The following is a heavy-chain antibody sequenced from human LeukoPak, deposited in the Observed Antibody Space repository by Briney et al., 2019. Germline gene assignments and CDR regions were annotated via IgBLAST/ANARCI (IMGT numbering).Heavy chain of an antibody. CDR3: AKSLSFYSSSWYDLDY. CDR1: GFTFSSYG. J-gene: IGHJ4*02. Sequence: GGSLRLSCAASGFTFSSYGMHWVRQAPGKGLEWVAVISYDGSNKYYADSVKGRFTISRDNSKNTLYLQMNSLRAEDTAVYYCAKSLSFYSSSWYDLDYWGQGTLVTVSS. V-gene: IGHV3-30*18. CDR2: ISYDGSNK. D-gene: IGHD6-13*01.